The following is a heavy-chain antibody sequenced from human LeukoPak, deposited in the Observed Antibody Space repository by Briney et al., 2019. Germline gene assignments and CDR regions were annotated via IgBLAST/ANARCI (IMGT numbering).Heavy chain of an antibody. Sequence: SETLSLTCTVSGGSISSYYWSWIRQPPGKGLEWIGYIYYSGSTNYNPSLKSRVTISVDTSKNQFSLKLSSVTAADTAVYYCARDGRYPYSSSWPYYYYYYMDVWGKGTTVTISS. J-gene: IGHJ6*03. CDR3: ARDGRYPYSSSWPYYYYYYMDV. CDR1: GGSISSYY. CDR2: IYYSGST. D-gene: IGHD6-13*01. V-gene: IGHV4-59*01.